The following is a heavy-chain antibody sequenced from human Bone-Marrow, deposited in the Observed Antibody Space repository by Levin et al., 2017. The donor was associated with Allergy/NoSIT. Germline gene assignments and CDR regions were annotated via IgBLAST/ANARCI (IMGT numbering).Heavy chain of an antibody. J-gene: IGHJ6*02. CDR1: GGSISSSSYY. D-gene: IGHD3-10*01. CDR2: IYYSGST. V-gene: IGHV4-39*01. Sequence: SETLSLTCTVSGGSISSSSYYWGWIRQPPGKGLEWIGSIYYSGSTYYNPSLKSRVTISVDTSKNQFSLKLSSVTAADTAVYYCARLGMGGSGSYYNGYDYGMDGWGQGTTVTVSS. CDR3: ARLGMGGSGSYYNGYDYGMDG.